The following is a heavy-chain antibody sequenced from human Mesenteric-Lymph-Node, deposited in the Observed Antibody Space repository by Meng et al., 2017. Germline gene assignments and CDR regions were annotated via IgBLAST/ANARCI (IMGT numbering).Heavy chain of an antibody. CDR3: ARREESLYYYGSGCRHGFDP. Sequence: GESLKISCKGSGYSFTSYWIGWVRQMPGKGLEWVGIIYPGDSDTRYSPSFQGQVTISADKSISTADLQWSSLKASDTAMYYCARREESLYYYGSGCRHGFDPWGQGTLVTVSS. V-gene: IGHV5-51*01. CDR1: GYSFTSYW. D-gene: IGHD3-10*01. CDR2: IYPGDSDT. J-gene: IGHJ5*02.